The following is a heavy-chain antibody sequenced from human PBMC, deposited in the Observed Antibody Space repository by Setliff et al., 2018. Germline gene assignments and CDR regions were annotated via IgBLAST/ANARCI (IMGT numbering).Heavy chain of an antibody. CDR2: IHYSGST. V-gene: IGHV4-39*07. D-gene: IGHD1-26*01. J-gene: IGHJ3*02. CDR3: ARGGDSGSYFLANHDAFDI. Sequence: SETLSLTCTVSGGSISSSSYYWDWIRQPPGKGLEWIGSIHYSGSTYYNPSLKSRVTISMDTSKNQFSLKPSSVTAADTAVYYCARGGDSGSYFLANHDAFDIWGQGTMVTVSS. CDR1: GGSISSSSYY.